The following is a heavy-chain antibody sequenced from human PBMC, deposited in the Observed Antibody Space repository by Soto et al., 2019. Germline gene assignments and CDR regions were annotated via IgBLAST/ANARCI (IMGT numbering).Heavy chain of an antibody. D-gene: IGHD4-4*01. CDR3: ARSDDSTSYPLDL. J-gene: IGHJ5*02. CDR1: GYTFTNYY. V-gene: IGHV1-2*02. CDR2: MHPRSGGT. Sequence: AAVKVSCKASGYTFTNYYMHWVRQAPGQGLEWMGWMHPRSGGTKYAQAFQDRVTMTRDASISTAYMEVTSMGHGNTAVYFCARSDDSTSYPLDLWGPGTLVTVSS.